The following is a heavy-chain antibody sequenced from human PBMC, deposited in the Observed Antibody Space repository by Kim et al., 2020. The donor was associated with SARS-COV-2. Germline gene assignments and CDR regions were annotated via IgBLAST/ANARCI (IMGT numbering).Heavy chain of an antibody. CDR3: ARVQYDILTGYRLFAY. CDR2: IYYSGST. CDR1: GGSISSYY. Sequence: SETLSLTCTVSGGSISSYYWSWIRQPPGKGLEWIGYIYYSGSTNYNPSLKSRVTISVDTSKNQFSLKLSSVTAADTAVYYCARVQYDILTGYRLFAYWG. D-gene: IGHD3-9*01. J-gene: IGHJ4*01. V-gene: IGHV4-59*13.